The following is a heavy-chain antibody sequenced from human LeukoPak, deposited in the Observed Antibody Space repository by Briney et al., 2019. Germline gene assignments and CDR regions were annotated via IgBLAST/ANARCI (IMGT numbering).Heavy chain of an antibody. CDR2: TYYRSKWYN. J-gene: IGHJ4*02. V-gene: IGHV6-1*01. CDR3: ARDMAGDYSDY. Sequence: SHTPTLACAISENSISTNRAAWYFIRQAPSRSLKWLGRTYYRSKWYNDYAVSVKSRITINPDTSKNQFSLQLNSVTTEDTAVYYWARDMAGDYSDYWGQGALVTVPS. D-gene: IGHD6-19*01. CDR1: ENSISTNRAA.